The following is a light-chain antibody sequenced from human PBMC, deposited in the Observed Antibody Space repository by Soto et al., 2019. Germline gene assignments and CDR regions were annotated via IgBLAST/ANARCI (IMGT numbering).Light chain of an antibody. V-gene: IGKV3-15*01. CDR3: RQYNNSPPLT. Sequence: ELVLTQSPGTLSLSPGERATLSCRASQSVSSNLAWYQQKPGQAPRLLIYGIYTSAAAIPPGLSGSSGGTKDTPPIISRQQEDAAVVYGRQYNNSPPLTFGQGTKGEIK. CDR1: QSVSSN. J-gene: IGKJ4*02. CDR2: GIY.